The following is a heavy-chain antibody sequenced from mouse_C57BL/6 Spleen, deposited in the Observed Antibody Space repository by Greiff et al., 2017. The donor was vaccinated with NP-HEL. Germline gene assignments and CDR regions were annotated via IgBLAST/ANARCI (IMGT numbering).Heavy chain of an antibody. CDR1: GYTFTSYW. V-gene: IGHV1-64*01. CDR2: IHPSSGST. D-gene: IGHD2-5*01. J-gene: IGHJ2*01. CDR3: ERTNYSNYLDY. Sequence: QVQLQQPGAELVKPGASVKLSCKASGYTFTSYWMHWVKQRPGQGLEWIGMIHPSSGSTNYNEKFKSKATLTVDKSSSTAYMQLSSLTSEDSAVYYCERTNYSNYLDYWGQGTTLTVSS.